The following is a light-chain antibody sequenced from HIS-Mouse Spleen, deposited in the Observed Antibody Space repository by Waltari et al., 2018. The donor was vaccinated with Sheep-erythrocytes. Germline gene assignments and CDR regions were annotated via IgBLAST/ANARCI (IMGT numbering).Light chain of an antibody. CDR1: SRDGGGYNY. V-gene: IGLV2-11*01. CDR3: CSYAGSYNHV. Sequence: QSALTQPRSVSGSPGQSVTISCTGTSRDGGGYNYVSWYQPHPGKPPKLMIYDVSKRPSGVPDRFSGSKSGNTASLTISGLQAEDEADYYCCSYAGSYNHVFATGTKVTVL. CDR2: DVS. J-gene: IGLJ1*01.